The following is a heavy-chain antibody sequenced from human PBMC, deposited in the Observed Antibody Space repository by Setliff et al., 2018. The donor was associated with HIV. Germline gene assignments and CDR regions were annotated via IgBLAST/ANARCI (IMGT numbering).Heavy chain of an antibody. J-gene: IGHJ6*03. D-gene: IGHD1-1*01. CDR2: IYQSGST. CDR1: GYSISSGYY. V-gene: IGHV4-38-2*01. CDR3: VRTYNDLENYYHHYYYMDV. Sequence: SETLSLTCAVSGYSISSGYYWGWIRQPPGKGLEWIGTIYQSGSTYYNPSLKSRVTISLDTSKNQFSLKLSSVTAADTAVYYCVRTYNDLENYYHHYYYMDVWGKGTTVTVSS.